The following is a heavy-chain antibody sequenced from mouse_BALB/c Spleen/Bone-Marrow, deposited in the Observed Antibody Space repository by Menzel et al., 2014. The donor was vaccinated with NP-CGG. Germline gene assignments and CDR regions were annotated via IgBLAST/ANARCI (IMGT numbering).Heavy chain of an antibody. J-gene: IGHJ4*01. D-gene: IGHD4-1*01. Sequence: QVHVKQSGAELVRPGTSVKVSCKASGYAFTNYLIEWVKQRPGRGLEWIGVINPGSGGTNYNEKFKAKATLTADKSSSTAYMQLSSLTSDDSAVYFCARCLTGTSAMDYWGQGTSVTVSS. V-gene: IGHV1-54*01. CDR1: GYAFTNYL. CDR2: INPGSGGT. CDR3: ARCLTGTSAMDY.